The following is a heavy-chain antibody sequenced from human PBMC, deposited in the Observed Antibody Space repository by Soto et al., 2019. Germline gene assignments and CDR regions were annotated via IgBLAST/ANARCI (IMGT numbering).Heavy chain of an antibody. Sequence: QVQLVESGGGVVQPGRSLRLSCAASGFTFSSYGMHWVRQAPGKGLEWVAVISYDGSNKYYADSVKGRFTISRDNSKNTLYLQMNSLRAEDTAVYYCAKTARGVRVAAAGRGYFDYWGQGTLVTVSS. J-gene: IGHJ4*02. CDR2: ISYDGSNK. CDR3: AKTARGVRVAAAGRGYFDY. V-gene: IGHV3-30*18. D-gene: IGHD6-13*01. CDR1: GFTFSSYG.